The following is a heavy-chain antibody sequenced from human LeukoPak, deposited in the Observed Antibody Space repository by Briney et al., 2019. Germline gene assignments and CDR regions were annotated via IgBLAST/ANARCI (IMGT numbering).Heavy chain of an antibody. V-gene: IGHV3-74*01. CDR2: IRSDGSDT. CDR3: ARDYTGGWNDY. CDR1: GFTFSDTW. D-gene: IGHD7-27*01. Sequence: PGGSLRLSCAASGFTFSDTWMHWVRQAPGKGLVWVSRIRSDGSDTRYAESVKGRFTISRDNAKNSLYLQMNSLRAEDTAVYYCARDYTGGWNDYWGQGTLVTVSS. J-gene: IGHJ4*02.